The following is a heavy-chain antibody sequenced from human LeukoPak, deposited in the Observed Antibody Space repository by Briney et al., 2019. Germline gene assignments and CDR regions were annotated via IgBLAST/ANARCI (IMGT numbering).Heavy chain of an antibody. Sequence: SETLSLTCAVYGGSFSGYYWSWIRQPPGKGLEWIGEINHSGSTNYNPSLKSRVTISVDTSKNQFSLKLSSVTAADTAVYYCARAEAVAVPAAIAPIDYWGQGTLVTVSS. V-gene: IGHV4-34*01. D-gene: IGHD2-2*01. CDR2: INHSGST. CDR1: GGSFSGYY. CDR3: ARAEAVAVPAAIAPIDY. J-gene: IGHJ4*02.